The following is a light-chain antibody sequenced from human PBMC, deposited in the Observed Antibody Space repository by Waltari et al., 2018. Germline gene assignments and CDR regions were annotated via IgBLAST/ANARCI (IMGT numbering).Light chain of an antibody. V-gene: IGLV1-51*02. CDR2: ETD. CDR1: SLHIEKNP. J-gene: IGLJ1*01. CDR3: GVWDSSLSAYV. Sequence: QSAVTQPPSVSAAPGQKVTISCSGSSLHIEKNPCSWYKQHPGTAPKLLIYETDQRPSVIPDRFSGSKSGTSATLGITGLQTGDEADYYCGVWDSSLSAYVFGPGTNVAVL.